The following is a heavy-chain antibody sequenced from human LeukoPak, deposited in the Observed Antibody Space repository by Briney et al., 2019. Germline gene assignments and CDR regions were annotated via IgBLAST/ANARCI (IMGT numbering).Heavy chain of an antibody. Sequence: PSQTLSLTCTVSGGSISSGGYYWSWIRQHPGKGLEWIGYIYYSGSTYYNPSLKSRVTISVDTSKSQFSLKLSSVTAADTAVYYCATFYYGSGTSHDAFDIWGQGTMVTVSS. CDR1: GGSISSGGYY. V-gene: IGHV4-31*03. CDR3: ATFYYGSGTSHDAFDI. CDR2: IYYSGST. D-gene: IGHD3-10*01. J-gene: IGHJ3*02.